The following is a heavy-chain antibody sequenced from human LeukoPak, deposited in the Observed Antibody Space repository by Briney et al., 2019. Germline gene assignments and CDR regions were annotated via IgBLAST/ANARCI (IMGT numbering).Heavy chain of an antibody. Sequence: GASVKVSCKASGYTFTSYGISWVRQAPGQGLEWMGWISAYNGNTNYAQKLQGRVTMTTDTSTSTAYMELRSLRSDDTAVYYCARAPIAAARHGLTYYYYYYMDVWGKGTTVTVSS. J-gene: IGHJ6*03. CDR1: GYTFTSYG. D-gene: IGHD6-6*01. V-gene: IGHV1-18*01. CDR2: ISAYNGNT. CDR3: ARAPIAAARHGLTYYYYYYMDV.